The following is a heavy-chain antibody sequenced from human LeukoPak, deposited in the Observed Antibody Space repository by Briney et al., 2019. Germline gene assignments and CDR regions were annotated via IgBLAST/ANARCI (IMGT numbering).Heavy chain of an antibody. CDR1: GFTFSSYA. Sequence: SGGSLRLSCAASGFTFSSYAMSWVRQAPGKGLEWVSAISGSGGSTYYADSVKGRFTISRDNSKNTLYLQMNSLRAEDTAVYYCAKGGYYYGSGSYYEMHVWGQGTTVTVSS. J-gene: IGHJ6*02. CDR2: ISGSGGST. CDR3: AKGGYYYGSGSYYEMHV. V-gene: IGHV3-23*01. D-gene: IGHD3-10*01.